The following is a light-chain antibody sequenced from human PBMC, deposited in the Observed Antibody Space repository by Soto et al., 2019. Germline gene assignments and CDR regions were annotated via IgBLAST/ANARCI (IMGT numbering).Light chain of an antibody. CDR1: QSISSW. CDR3: QQYNTYSGT. J-gene: IGKJ1*01. V-gene: IGKV1-5*03. Sequence: DIQMTQSPSTLSASVGDTVNITCRASQSISSWLAWYQQKPGKAPKLLIYWASYLQSGVPSRFSGSGSGTEFSLTITSLQPNDSATYYCQQYNTYSGTFGQGTKVEIK. CDR2: WAS.